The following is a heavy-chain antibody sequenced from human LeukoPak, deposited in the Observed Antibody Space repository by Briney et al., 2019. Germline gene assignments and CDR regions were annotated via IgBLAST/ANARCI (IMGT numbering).Heavy chain of an antibody. D-gene: IGHD2-2*01. J-gene: IGHJ5*02. CDR1: GYTFTSYA. CDR2: INAGNDNT. Sequence: GASVKVSFKASGYTFTSYAMHWVRQAPGQRLEWMGWINAGNDNTKYSQKFQGRVTITRDTSASTAYMELSSLRSEDTAVYYCARILGYCSSTSCYDWFDPWGQGTLVTVSS. V-gene: IGHV1-3*01. CDR3: ARILGYCSSTSCYDWFDP.